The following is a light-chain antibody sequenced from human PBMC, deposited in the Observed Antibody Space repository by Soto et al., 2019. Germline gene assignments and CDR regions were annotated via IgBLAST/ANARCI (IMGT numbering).Light chain of an antibody. Sequence: QSVLTQPPSASGTPGQRVTISCSGSSSNIGSNYVYWYQQLPGTAPKLLIYRNNQRPSGVPDRFSGSKSGTSASLAISGLRSEDEADYYCAAWVDRLRGLYVFGIGIKVTVL. CDR1: SSNIGSNY. J-gene: IGLJ1*01. V-gene: IGLV1-47*01. CDR3: AAWVDRLRGLYV. CDR2: RNN.